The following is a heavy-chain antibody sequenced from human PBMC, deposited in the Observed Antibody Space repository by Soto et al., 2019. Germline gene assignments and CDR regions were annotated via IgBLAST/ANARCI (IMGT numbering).Heavy chain of an antibody. V-gene: IGHV4-59*01. J-gene: IGHJ4*02. D-gene: IGHD5-12*01. CDR1: GGSISSYY. CDR2: IYYSGST. CDR3: GRASIVATSDYFDY. Sequence: PSETLSLTCTVSGGSISSYYWSWLRQPPGKGLEWIGYIYYSGSTNYNPSLKSRVTISVDTSKNQFSLKLSSVTAADTAVYYCGRASIVATSDYFDYWGQGTLVTVSP.